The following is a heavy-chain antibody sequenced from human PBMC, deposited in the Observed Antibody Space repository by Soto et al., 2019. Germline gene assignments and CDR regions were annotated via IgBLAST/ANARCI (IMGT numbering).Heavy chain of an antibody. Sequence: GGSLRLSCAASGFTFSSYAMSWVRQAPGKGLEWVSAISGSGGSTYYADSVKGRFTISRDNSKNTLYLQMNSLRAEDTAVYYCAKDIVWEDYGGPFDYWGQGTLVTVSS. CDR2: ISGSGGST. V-gene: IGHV3-23*01. CDR1: GFTFSSYA. J-gene: IGHJ4*02. CDR3: AKDIVWEDYGGPFDY. D-gene: IGHD4-17*01.